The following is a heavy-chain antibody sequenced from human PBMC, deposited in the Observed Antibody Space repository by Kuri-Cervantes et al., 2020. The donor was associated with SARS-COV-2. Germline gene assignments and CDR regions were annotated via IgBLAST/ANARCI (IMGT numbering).Heavy chain of an antibody. D-gene: IGHD3-10*01. CDR2: IYYSGST. V-gene: IGHV4-39*07. CDR3: ARGSRKSYYYYYMDV. CDR1: GGSISSSSYY. J-gene: IGHJ6*03. Sequence: SETLSLTCTVSGGSISSSSYYCGWIRQPPGKGLEWIGSIYYSGSTNYNPSLKSRVTISVDTSKNQFSRKLSSVTAADTAVYYCARGSRKSYYYYYMDVWGKGTTVIVSS.